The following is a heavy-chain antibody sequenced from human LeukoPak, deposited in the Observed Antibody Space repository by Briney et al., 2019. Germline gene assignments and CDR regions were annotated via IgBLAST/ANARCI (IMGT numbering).Heavy chain of an antibody. CDR1: GYRFTSYS. V-gene: IGHV5-51*01. Sequence: GESLKISCKGSGYRFTSYSIGWVRQMPGKGLEWMGFIYPGDSDTRYSPSFQGQVTISADKSMSTAYLQWSRLKASDTAMYYCARRRGRYSGDAFDIWGQGTMVTVSS. CDR2: IYPGDSDT. J-gene: IGHJ3*02. CDR3: ARRRGRYSGDAFDI. D-gene: IGHD1-26*01.